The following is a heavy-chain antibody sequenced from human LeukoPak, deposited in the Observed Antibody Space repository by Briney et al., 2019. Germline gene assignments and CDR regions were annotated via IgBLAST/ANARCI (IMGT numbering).Heavy chain of an antibody. CDR1: GFTFSSYS. V-gene: IGHV3-21*01. J-gene: IGHJ3*01. Sequence: GGSLRLSCVASGFTFSSYSMNWVRQAPGEGLEWVSSISSSSSYIYYADSVKGRFTISRDNAKNSLYLQMNSLRVEDTAVYYCVGEDYNLLTGPGQGAFDVWGQGTVVTVSS. CDR3: VGEDYNLLTGPGQGAFDV. D-gene: IGHD3-9*01. CDR2: ISSSSSYI.